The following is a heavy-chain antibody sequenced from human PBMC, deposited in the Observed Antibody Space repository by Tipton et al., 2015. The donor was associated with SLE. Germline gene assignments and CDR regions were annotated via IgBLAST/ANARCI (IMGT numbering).Heavy chain of an antibody. J-gene: IGHJ4*02. CDR1: GGSISSNLYY. CDR3: TRGGTKSSSDY. D-gene: IGHD6-6*01. V-gene: IGHV4-39*01. Sequence: LRLSCTVSGGSISSNLYYWGWIRQPPGEGLEWIGSIYYSGNTYYNPSLKSRVTISVDTSKNQFSLKLSSVTAADTAVYYCTRGGTKSSSDYWGQGTLVTVSS. CDR2: IYYSGNT.